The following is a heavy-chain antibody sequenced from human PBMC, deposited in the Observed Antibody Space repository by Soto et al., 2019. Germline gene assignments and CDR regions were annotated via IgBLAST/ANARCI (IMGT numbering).Heavy chain of an antibody. V-gene: IGHV4-39*01. Sequence: QLQLQESGPGLVKPSETLSLTCNVSGGSISSSRSYWAWFRQPPGKELEWIANIFYAGNTYYNPSLKSRVTVSVETSKNQFSLQLDSVTAADTAVYYCARQAAAPGIDLWFDPWGQGTLVTVSS. D-gene: IGHD6-13*01. CDR3: ARQAAAPGIDLWFDP. CDR1: GGSISSSRSY. J-gene: IGHJ5*02. CDR2: IFYAGNT.